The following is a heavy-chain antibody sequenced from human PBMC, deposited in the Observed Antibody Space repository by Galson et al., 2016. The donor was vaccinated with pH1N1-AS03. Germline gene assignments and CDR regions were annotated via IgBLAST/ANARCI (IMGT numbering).Heavy chain of an antibody. D-gene: IGHD3-3*01. CDR2: MNPDSGNT. Sequence: SVKVSCKASGYTFTTYDINWVRQAPGQGLEWMGWMNPDSGNTGYAPSFQGRVTITRDTSISTAYMELSSLRSEDTAVYYCARRVVYWSGPACSGTLRFDPWGQGTLVTVSS. CDR3: ARRVVYWSGPACSGTLRFDP. J-gene: IGHJ5*02. CDR1: GYTFTTYD. V-gene: IGHV1-8*03.